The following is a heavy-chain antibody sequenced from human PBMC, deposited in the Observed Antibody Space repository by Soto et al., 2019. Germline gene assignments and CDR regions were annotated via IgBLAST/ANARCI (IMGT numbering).Heavy chain of an antibody. CDR3: ARFRDCTGSTCDPSFGFDL. CDR1: GYTFSTHG. J-gene: IGHJ3*01. D-gene: IGHD2-8*02. V-gene: IGHV1-18*01. CDR2: ITPYNGNT. Sequence: QVPLVQSGPEVKKPGASVKVSCRASGYTFSTHGLSWVRQAPGQGLEWMGWITPYNGNTNYEQKLRGRLTMTTDTYTVAGDMEVMSLRSDDTAGYYSARFRDCTGSTCDPSFGFDLWGPGTVVTVSS.